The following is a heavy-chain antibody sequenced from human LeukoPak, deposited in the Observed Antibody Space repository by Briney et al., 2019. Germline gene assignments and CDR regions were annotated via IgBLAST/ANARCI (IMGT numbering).Heavy chain of an antibody. Sequence: SETLSPTCTVSGGSISSYYWSWIRQPPGKGLEWIGYIYYSGSTNYNPSLKSRVTISVDTSKNQFSLKLSSVTAADTAVYYCASGRTSGWYYFDYWGQGTLVTVSS. J-gene: IGHJ4*02. CDR3: ASGRTSGWYYFDY. CDR1: GGSISSYY. V-gene: IGHV4-59*01. D-gene: IGHD6-19*01. CDR2: IYYSGST.